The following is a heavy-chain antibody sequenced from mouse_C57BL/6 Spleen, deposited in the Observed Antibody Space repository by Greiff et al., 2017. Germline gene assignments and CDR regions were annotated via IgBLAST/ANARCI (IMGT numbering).Heavy chain of an antibody. V-gene: IGHV1-69*01. CDR2: IDPSDSYT. CDR3: ARGGRDFDY. Sequence: QVQLQQSGAELVMPGASVKLSCKASGYTFTSYWMHWVKQRPGHGLEWIGEIDPSDSYTNYNQKFKGKATLTVDKSSSTAYMQLSSLTSEDSAVYYCARGGRDFDYWGQGTTLTVSS. J-gene: IGHJ2*01. D-gene: IGHD3-3*01. CDR1: GYTFTSYW.